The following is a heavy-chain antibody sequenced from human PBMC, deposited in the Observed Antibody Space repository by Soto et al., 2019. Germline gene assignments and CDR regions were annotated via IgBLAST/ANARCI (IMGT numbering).Heavy chain of an antibody. CDR3: ARGPLRNWFDP. J-gene: IGHJ5*02. D-gene: IGHD5-12*01. CDR2: INAGNGNT. Sequence: GASVKVSCKASGYTFTTYAMHWVRQAPGQRLEWMGWINAGNGNTKYSQKFQGRVTITKNTSATTAYMELSSLRSEDTAVHYCARGPLRNWFDPWGQGTLVTVSS. V-gene: IGHV1-3*01. CDR1: GYTFTTYA.